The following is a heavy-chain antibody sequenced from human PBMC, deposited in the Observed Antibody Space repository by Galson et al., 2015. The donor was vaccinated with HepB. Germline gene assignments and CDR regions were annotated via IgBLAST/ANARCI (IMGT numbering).Heavy chain of an antibody. D-gene: IGHD6-19*01. V-gene: IGHV4-39*01. J-gene: IGHJ2*01. CDR3: ARQPYTSGWLYWYFDL. Sequence: SETLSLTCTVSGDSISRSNYYWGWIRQPPGKGLERIGSIYYSGRLFYNPSLKSRVTISVDTSKNQFSLRLSSVTAADTAVYYCARQPYTSGWLYWYFDLWGRGTLVTVSS. CDR2: IYYSGRL. CDR1: GDSISRSNYY.